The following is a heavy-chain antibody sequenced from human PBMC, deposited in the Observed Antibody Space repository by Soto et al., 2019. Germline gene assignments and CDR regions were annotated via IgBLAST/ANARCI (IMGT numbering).Heavy chain of an antibody. Sequence: EVQLLESGGGLVQPGGSLRLSCAASGFTFSSYAMSWVRQAPGKGLEWVSAISGSGGSTYYADSVKGRFTISRDNSKNTLYLQMNSLRAEDTAVYYCVTTPTSSWYGFYFDYWGQGTLVTVSS. CDR3: VTTPTSSWYGFYFDY. J-gene: IGHJ4*02. V-gene: IGHV3-23*01. D-gene: IGHD6-13*01. CDR1: GFTFSSYA. CDR2: ISGSGGST.